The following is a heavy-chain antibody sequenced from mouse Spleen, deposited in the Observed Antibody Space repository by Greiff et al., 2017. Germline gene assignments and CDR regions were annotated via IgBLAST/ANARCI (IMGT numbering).Heavy chain of an antibody. CDR1: GYTFTSYW. V-gene: IGHV1-69*01. Sequence: VQLQQPGAELVMPGASVKLSCKASGYTFTSYWMHWVKQRPGQGLEWIGEIDPSDSYTNYNQKFKGKATLTVDKSSSTAYMQLSSLTSEDSAVCYCERSGSANRFDYWGQGTTLTVSS. CDR2: IDPSDSYT. D-gene: IGHD3-1*01. CDR3: ERSGSANRFDY. J-gene: IGHJ2*01.